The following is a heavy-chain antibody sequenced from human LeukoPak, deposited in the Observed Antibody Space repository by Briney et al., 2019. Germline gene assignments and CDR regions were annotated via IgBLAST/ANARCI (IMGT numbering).Heavy chain of an antibody. Sequence: GGSLRLSCAASGVTFDRYSMNWVRQAPGRGLEWVSTISGNGYSTFYADSVKGRFTISRDNSNNTLYLQMNALRADDAALYYCARDLLWFGESSVGWGQGSLVTVSS. D-gene: IGHD3-10*01. CDR2: ISGNGYST. V-gene: IGHV3-23*01. J-gene: IGHJ4*02. CDR1: GVTFDRYS. CDR3: ARDLLWFGESSVG.